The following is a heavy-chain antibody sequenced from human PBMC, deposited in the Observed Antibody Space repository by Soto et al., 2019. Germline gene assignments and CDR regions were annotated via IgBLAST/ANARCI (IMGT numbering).Heavy chain of an antibody. J-gene: IGHJ3*02. Sequence: GESLKISCKGSGYSFTSYWIGWVRQMPGKGLEWMGIIYPGDSDTRYSPSFQGQVTISADKSISTAYLQWSSLKASDTAMYYCARLEVEVSERYCSSTSCYTYDAFDIWGQGTMVTVSS. CDR3: ARLEVEVSERYCSSTSCYTYDAFDI. CDR2: IYPGDSDT. V-gene: IGHV5-51*01. CDR1: GYSFTSYW. D-gene: IGHD2-2*02.